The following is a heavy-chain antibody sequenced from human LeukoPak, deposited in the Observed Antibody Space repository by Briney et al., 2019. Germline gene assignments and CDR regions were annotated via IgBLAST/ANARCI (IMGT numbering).Heavy chain of an antibody. Sequence: SGTLSLTCTVSSGSISSGTYYWSWIRQLPGKGLEWIGYISYSGNTDYNPSLKSRVTMSVDTSKNQFSLKLSSVTAADTALYYCAKDMGLSEQLADYWGQGTLVTVSS. CDR1: SGSISSGTYY. V-gene: IGHV4-31*03. CDR2: ISYSGNT. CDR3: AKDMGLSEQLADY. D-gene: IGHD6-6*01. J-gene: IGHJ4*02.